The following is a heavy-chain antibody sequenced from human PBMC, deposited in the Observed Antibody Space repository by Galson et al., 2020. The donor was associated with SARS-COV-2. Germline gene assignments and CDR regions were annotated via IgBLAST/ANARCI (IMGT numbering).Heavy chain of an antibody. CDR1: GFTLRSYW. V-gene: IGHV3-74*01. J-gene: IGHJ4*02. CDR2: ITSDGRTT. Sequence: GSSLKISCAVSGFTLRSYWMHWVRQAPGKGLVLVSLITSDGRTTSYADSVKGRFTISRDNAKNTLDLQMNSLRAEDTAVYYCARESGNYRNFDHWSQGTLVTVSP. CDR3: ARESGNYRNFDH. D-gene: IGHD1-26*01.